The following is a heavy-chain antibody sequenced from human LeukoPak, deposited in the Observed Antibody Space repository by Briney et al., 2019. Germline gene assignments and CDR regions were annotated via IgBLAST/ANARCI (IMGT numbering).Heavy chain of an antibody. V-gene: IGHV3-30*18. CDR2: ISYDGSNK. J-gene: IGHJ6*02. Sequence: PGGSLRLSCAASGFTFSSYGMHWVRQAPGKGLEWVAVISYDGSNKYYADSVKGRFTISRDNSKNTLYLQMNSLRAEDTAVYYCAKERYSSCLRFDYYYGMDVWGQGTTVTVSS. D-gene: IGHD6-19*01. CDR1: GFTFSSYG. CDR3: AKERYSSCLRFDYYYGMDV.